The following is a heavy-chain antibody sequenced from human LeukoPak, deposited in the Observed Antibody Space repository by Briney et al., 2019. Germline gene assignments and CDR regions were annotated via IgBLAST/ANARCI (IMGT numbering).Heavy chain of an antibody. CDR1: GGSFSGYY. V-gene: IGHV4-34*01. J-gene: IGHJ3*02. CDR2: INHSGST. Sequence: KPSETLSLTCAVYGGSFSGYYWSWIRQAPGKGLEWIGEINHSGSTNYNPSLKSRVTISVDTSKNQFSLKLSSVTAADTAVYYCARGVGRSWLQPDAFDIWGQGTMVTVSS. CDR3: ARGVGRSWLQPDAFDI. D-gene: IGHD5-18*01.